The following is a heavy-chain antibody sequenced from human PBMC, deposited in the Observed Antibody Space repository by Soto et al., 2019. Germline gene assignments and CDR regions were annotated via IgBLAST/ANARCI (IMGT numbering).Heavy chain of an antibody. J-gene: IGHJ4*02. Sequence: GGSLRLSCAASGFTFSSYGMHWVRQAPGKGLEWVAVISYDGSNKYYADSVKGRFTISRDNSKNTLYLQMNSLRAEDTAVYYCAKFHSHIVVVTASDYWGQGTLVTVSS. D-gene: IGHD2-21*02. CDR2: ISYDGSNK. V-gene: IGHV3-30*18. CDR1: GFTFSSYG. CDR3: AKFHSHIVVVTASDY.